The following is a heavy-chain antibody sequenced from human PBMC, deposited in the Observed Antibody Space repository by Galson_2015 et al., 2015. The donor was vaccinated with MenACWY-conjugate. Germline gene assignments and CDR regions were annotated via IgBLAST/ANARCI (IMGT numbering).Heavy chain of an antibody. V-gene: IGHV1-69*13. Sequence: SVKVSCKASGGTFSSYAISWVRQAPGQGLEWMGGIIPIFGTANYAQKFQGRVTITADESTSTAYMELSSLRSEDTAVYYCAGEDRYCSSTSCYVYWGQGALVTVSS. CDR1: GGTFSSYA. J-gene: IGHJ4*02. CDR3: AGEDRYCSSTSCYVY. D-gene: IGHD2-2*01. CDR2: IIPIFGTA.